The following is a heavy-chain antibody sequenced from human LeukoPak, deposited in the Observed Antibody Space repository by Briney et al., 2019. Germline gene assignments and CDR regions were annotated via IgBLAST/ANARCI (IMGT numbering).Heavy chain of an antibody. CDR2: ISSSSSYT. CDR3: AREGLPYGMDV. D-gene: IGHD4-11*01. V-gene: IGHV3-11*06. CDR1: GFTFSDYY. J-gene: IGHJ6*02. Sequence: GGSLRLSSAASGFTFSDYYMSWIRQAPGKGLEWVSYISSSSSYTNYADSVKGRFTISRDNAKNSLYLQMNSLRAEDTAVYYCAREGLPYGMDVWGQGTTVTVSS.